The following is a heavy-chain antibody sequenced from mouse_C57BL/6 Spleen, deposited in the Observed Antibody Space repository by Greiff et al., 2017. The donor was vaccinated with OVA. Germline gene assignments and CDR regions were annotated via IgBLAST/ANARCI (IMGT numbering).Heavy chain of an antibody. D-gene: IGHD1-2*01. CDR1: GFTFSSYA. V-gene: IGHV5-4*01. CDR3: ARDGYSPFAY. CDR2: ISDGGSYT. J-gene: IGHJ3*01. Sequence: DVKLQESGGGLVKPGGSLKLSCAASGFTFSSYAMSWVRQTPEKRLEWVATISDGGSYTYYPDNVKGRFTISRDNAKNNLYLQMSHLKSEDTAMYYCARDGYSPFAYWGQGTLVTVSA.